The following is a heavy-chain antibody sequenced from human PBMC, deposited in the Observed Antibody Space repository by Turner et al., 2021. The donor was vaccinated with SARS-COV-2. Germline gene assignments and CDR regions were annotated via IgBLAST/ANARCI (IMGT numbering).Heavy chain of an antibody. J-gene: IGHJ5*02. V-gene: IGHV3-30-3*01. CDR1: GFTFSSYA. CDR2: MSYDGNNK. Sequence: QVKLVESGGGVVQPGRSLRLSCADSGFTFSSYAMHWVRQAPGKWLEWVAVMSYDGNNKYYADSVKGRFTISRDNSKNTLYLQINSLRAEDTAVYYCARVRSGNYHPRMGFDPWGQGTLVTVSS. CDR3: ARVRSGNYHPRMGFDP. D-gene: IGHD1-26*01.